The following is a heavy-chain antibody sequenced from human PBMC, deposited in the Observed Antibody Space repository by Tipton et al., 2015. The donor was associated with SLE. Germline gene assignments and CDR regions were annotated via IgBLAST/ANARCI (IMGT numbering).Heavy chain of an antibody. CDR1: GGSISSSSYY. D-gene: IGHD4-23*01. V-gene: IGHV4-39*01. CDR2: IYYSGST. Sequence: TLSLTCTVSGGSISSSSYYWGWIRQPPGKGLEWIGSIYYSGSTYYNPSLKSRVTISVDTSKNQFSLKLSSVTAADTAVDYCARHTDYGGNSDSFDYWGQGTLVTVSS. J-gene: IGHJ4*02. CDR3: ARHTDYGGNSDSFDY.